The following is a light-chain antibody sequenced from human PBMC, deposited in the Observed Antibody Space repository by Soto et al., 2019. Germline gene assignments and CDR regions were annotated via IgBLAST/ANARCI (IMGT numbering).Light chain of an antibody. CDR1: QSVSSSY. Sequence: EIVVTQSPGTLSLSPGERATLSCRASQSVSSSYLAWYQQKPGQAPRLLIYGASSRATGIPDRFSGSGSGTDFTLTISRLEPEDFAVYSCQQYGSSPRPFGQGTKVEIK. CDR2: GAS. CDR3: QQYGSSPRP. J-gene: IGKJ1*01. V-gene: IGKV3-20*01.